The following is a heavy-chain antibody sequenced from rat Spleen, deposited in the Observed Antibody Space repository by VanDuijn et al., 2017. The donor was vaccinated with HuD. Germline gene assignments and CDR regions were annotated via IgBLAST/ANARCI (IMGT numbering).Heavy chain of an antibody. V-gene: IGHV2-32*01. Sequence: QVQLKESGPGLVQPSQTLSLTCTVSGFSLTNYHVYWVRQPPGKGLEWMGVMRSDGDTTYNSSLKSRLSISRDTSKSQVFLKMNSPQTEDTATYYCVRDMYNWYFDFWGPGIMVTVSS. CDR3: VRDMYNWYFDF. J-gene: IGHJ1*01. CDR2: MRSDGDT. CDR1: GFSLTNYH.